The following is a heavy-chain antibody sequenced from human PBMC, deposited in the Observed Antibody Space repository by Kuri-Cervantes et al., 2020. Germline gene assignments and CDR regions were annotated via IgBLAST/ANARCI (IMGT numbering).Heavy chain of an antibody. CDR2: ISSDSLNK. D-gene: IGHD6-25*01. CDR3: AKDYSGAIFALNNWFDP. V-gene: IGHV3-30*04. J-gene: IGHJ5*02. CDR1: GFTFSSYA. Sequence: GESLKISCAASGFTFSSYAMHWVRQAPGKGLEWVAVISSDSLNKSCADSVRGRFTISRDNSRNTVFLLMNSLRAEDTAVYYCAKDYSGAIFALNNWFDPWGQGTLVTVSS.